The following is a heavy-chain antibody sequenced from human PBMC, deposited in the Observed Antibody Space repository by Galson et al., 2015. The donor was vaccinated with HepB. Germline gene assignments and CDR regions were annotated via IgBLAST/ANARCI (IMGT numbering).Heavy chain of an antibody. V-gene: IGHV3-73*01. CDR2: IRSKLNNYAT. D-gene: IGHD5-18*01. Sequence: SLRLSCAASGFTFSVSAIHWVRQASGKGLEWIGRIRSKLNNYATEYSVSVQGRFTISRDDSNNMAYLQMNNLKAEDTAVYYCTRPKVVDTVISNWFNPWGQGTLVTVSP. CDR3: TRPKVVDTVISNWFNP. CDR1: GFTFSVSA. J-gene: IGHJ5*02.